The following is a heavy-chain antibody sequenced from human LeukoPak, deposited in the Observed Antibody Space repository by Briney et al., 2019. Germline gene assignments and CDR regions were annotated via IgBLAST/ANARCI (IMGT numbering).Heavy chain of an antibody. D-gene: IGHD5-18*01. CDR2: IWYDGSNK. CDR1: GFTFSSYG. J-gene: IGHJ4*02. CDR3: AKDADTATHFDY. Sequence: GRSLRLSCAASGFTFSSYGMHWVRQAPGKGLEWVAVIWYDGSNKYYADSVKGRFTISRDNSKNTLYLQMNSLRAEDTAVDYCAKDADTATHFDYWGQGTLVTVSS. V-gene: IGHV3-33*06.